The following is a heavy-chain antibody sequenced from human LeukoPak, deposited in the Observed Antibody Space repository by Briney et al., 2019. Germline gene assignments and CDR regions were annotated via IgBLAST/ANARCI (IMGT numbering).Heavy chain of an antibody. CDR3: ARIRCGLDQYRCYNH. V-gene: IGHV4-34*01. J-gene: IGHJ5*02. CDR2: VSPGGYT. Sequence: SGNLSLTCAVSGVFINKYYWSWIRQSPGKGLEWIGEVSPGGYTTYNPSLRSRVIIAEDASENQLSLRLTSVTAADTAIYYCARIRCGLDQYRCYNHWAQGTLVTVSS. CDR1: GVFINKYY. D-gene: IGHD2-21*01.